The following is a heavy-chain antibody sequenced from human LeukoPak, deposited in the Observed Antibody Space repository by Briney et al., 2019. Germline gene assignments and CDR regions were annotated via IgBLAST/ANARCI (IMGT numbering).Heavy chain of an antibody. D-gene: IGHD1-26*01. CDR3: TDIGAGGDY. Sequence: GGSLRLSRAASGFTFSDHWMDWVRQAPGKGLEWVARIKIKAHGYTTEYAASAEGRFIISRDDSKNSLSLQMNRLKSEDTAVYYCTDIGAGGDYWGQGTLVAVSS. V-gene: IGHV3-72*01. CDR2: IKIKAHGYTT. J-gene: IGHJ4*02. CDR1: GFTFSDHW.